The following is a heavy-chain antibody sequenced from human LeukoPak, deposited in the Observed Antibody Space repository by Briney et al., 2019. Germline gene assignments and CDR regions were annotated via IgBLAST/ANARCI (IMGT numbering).Heavy chain of an antibody. D-gene: IGHD1-7*01. J-gene: IGHJ4*02. CDR3: ARVGLWHYPVDS. V-gene: IGHV3-48*01. CDR2: ITSSSSII. Sequence: GGSLRLSCAASGFTFSNYWMNWVRQAPGKGLEWVSYITSSSSIIYYGDSVKGRFTVSRDNAKNSLYLQMNSLRAEDTAVYYCARVGLWHYPVDSWGQGTLVTVSS. CDR1: GFTFSNYW.